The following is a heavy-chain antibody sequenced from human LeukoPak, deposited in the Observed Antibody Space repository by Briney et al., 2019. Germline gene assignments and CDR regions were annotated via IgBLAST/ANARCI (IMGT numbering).Heavy chain of an antibody. CDR3: GRSGYGEAVDL. Sequence: GGSLRLSCAASGFTFSNYWMMWVRQAPGQGPEFLANIKPTGSETYYVDPVKGRFTISRDNAKNLLFLQMNSLRGEDTAVYYCGRSGYGEAVDLWGRGTRSPSLQ. J-gene: IGHJ4*02. D-gene: IGHD3-10*01. CDR2: IKPTGSET. V-gene: IGHV3-7*01. CDR1: GFTFSNYW.